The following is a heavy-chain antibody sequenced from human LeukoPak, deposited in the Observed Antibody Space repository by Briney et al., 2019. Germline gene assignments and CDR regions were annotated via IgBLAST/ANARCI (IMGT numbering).Heavy chain of an antibody. V-gene: IGHV1-8*01. Sequence: GASVKVSCKASGYTFTSYDINWVRQATGQGLEWMGWMNPNSGNTGYAQKFQGRVTMTRNTSISTAYMELSSLRSEDTAVYYCARLDVTFDYGDEDYWGQGTLVTVSS. CDR1: GYTFTSYD. D-gene: IGHD4-17*01. CDR3: ARLDVTFDYGDEDY. CDR2: MNPNSGNT. J-gene: IGHJ4*02.